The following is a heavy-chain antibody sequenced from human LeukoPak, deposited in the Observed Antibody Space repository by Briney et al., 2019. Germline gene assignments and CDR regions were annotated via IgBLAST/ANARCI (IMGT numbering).Heavy chain of an antibody. CDR2: MKPNSGNT. V-gene: IGHV1-8*01. J-gene: IGHJ4*02. Sequence: ASVKVSCKASGYTLTSYDINWVRQATGQGLEWMGWMKPNSGNTGYAQKFQGRVTMISDTSTSTAYMELRSRRTEDTAVYYCARGPPESSSSDYWGQAPLVTVSS. CDR1: GYTLTSYD. D-gene: IGHD6-13*01. CDR3: ARGPPESSSSDY.